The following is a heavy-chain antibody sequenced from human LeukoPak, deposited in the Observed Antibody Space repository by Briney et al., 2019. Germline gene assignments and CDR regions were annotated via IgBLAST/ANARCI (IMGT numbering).Heavy chain of an antibody. CDR1: GGSMSTYY. Sequence: PSETLSLTCTVSGGSMSTYYWTWIRQPPGKGLEWVGFIYYTGSTNYNPSLKSRVTISVDTSKNQFSLKLSSVTAADTAVYYCAGMRITTPTVRTLDYWGQGTLVTVSS. V-gene: IGHV4-59*01. D-gene: IGHD1-14*01. CDR3: AGMRITTPTVRTLDY. CDR2: IYYTGST. J-gene: IGHJ4*02.